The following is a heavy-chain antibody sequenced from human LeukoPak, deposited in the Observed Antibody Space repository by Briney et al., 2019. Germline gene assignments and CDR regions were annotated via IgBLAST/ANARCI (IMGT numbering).Heavy chain of an antibody. CDR1: GFTFSNSA. J-gene: IGHJ6*02. V-gene: IGHV1-58*01. CDR2: IVVGSDST. D-gene: IGHD5-12*01. CDR3: TAEIYRGHVYSYYYGMDV. Sequence: ASVKVSCKASGFTFSNSAFQWVRQARGQRLEWIGWIVVGSDSTKYAQKFQERVSITRDMSTSTVYMELSSLRSEDTAVYYCTAEIYRGHVYSYYYGMDVWAREPWSPSP.